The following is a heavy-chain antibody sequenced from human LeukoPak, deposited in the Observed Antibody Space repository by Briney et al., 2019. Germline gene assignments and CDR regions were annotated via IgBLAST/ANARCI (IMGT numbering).Heavy chain of an antibody. CDR2: ISSSSSYI. CDR1: GFTFSSYS. V-gene: IGHV3-21*04. J-gene: IGHJ4*02. CDR3: AKTTVGYSSGRYPGWPADC. Sequence: GGSLRLSCAASGFTFSSYSMNWVRQAPGKGLEWVSSISSSSSYIYYADSVKGRFTISRDNSKNTVYLRMNSLTADDTAVYYCAKTTVGYSSGRYPGWPADCWGQGTLVTVSS. D-gene: IGHD6-19*01.